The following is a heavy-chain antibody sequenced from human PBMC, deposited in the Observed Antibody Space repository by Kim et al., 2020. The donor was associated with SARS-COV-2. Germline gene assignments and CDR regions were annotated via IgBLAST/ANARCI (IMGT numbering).Heavy chain of an antibody. CDR2: IYYSGST. Sequence: SETLSLTCTVSGGSISSSSYYWGWIRQPPGKGLEWIGSIYYSGSTYYNPSLKSRVTISVDTSKNQFSLKLSSVTAADTAVYYCARHPFFVATIGYNWFDPWGQGTLVTVSS. CDR1: GGSISSSSYY. V-gene: IGHV4-39*01. D-gene: IGHD5-12*01. CDR3: ARHPFFVATIGYNWFDP. J-gene: IGHJ5*02.